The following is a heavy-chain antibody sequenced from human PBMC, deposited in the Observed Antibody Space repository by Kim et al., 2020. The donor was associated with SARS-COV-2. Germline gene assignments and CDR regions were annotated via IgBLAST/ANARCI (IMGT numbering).Heavy chain of an antibody. CDR1: GFIFSGSA. J-gene: IGHJ3*02. V-gene: IGHV3-73*01. CDR2: IRSKANSYAT. CDR3: TLVRGTPLAVWDAFD. Sequence: GGSLRLSCAASGFIFSGSAMHWVRQASGKGLEWVGRIRSKANSYATAYAASVKGRFTIPRDDSKTTTYLPMNSLNTEDTAVYDCTLVRGTPLAVWDAFD. D-gene: IGHD3-10*01.